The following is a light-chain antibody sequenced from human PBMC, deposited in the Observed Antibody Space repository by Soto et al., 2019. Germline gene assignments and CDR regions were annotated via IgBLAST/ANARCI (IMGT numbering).Light chain of an antibody. CDR2: DAS. Sequence: EIVLTQSPGTLSLSPGERATLSCRASQSVSSYLAWYQQKPGQAPRLLIYDASNRATGIPARFSGSGSGTEFTLTISRLDSEDFAVYYCQQYGTPRSVTFGQGTRLEIK. CDR3: QQYGTPRSVT. CDR1: QSVSSY. V-gene: IGKV3-11*01. J-gene: IGKJ5*01.